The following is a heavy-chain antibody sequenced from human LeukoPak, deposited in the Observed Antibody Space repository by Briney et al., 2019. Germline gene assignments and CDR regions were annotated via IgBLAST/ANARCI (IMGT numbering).Heavy chain of an antibody. CDR2: IIPIFGTA. CDR1: GSTFSSYA. V-gene: IGHV1-69*01. J-gene: IGHJ5*02. Sequence: SVKVSCKASGSTFSSYAISWVRQAPGQGLEWMGGIIPIFGTANYAQKFQGRVTITADESTSTAYMELSSLRSEDTAVYYCARDSPSLTGTTLSWFDPWGQGTLVTVSS. D-gene: IGHD1-7*01. CDR3: ARDSPSLTGTTLSWFDP.